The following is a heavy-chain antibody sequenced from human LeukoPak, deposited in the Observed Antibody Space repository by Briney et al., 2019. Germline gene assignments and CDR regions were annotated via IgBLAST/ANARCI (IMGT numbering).Heavy chain of an antibody. CDR1: RFTFSSYD. CDR3: VKGASGTNWFDP. J-gene: IGHJ5*02. V-gene: IGHV3-23*01. CDR2: ISGSGATT. Sequence: GGSLRLSCAASRFTFSSYDMTWVRQAPGKGLEWVSSISGSGATTYYADSVKGRFTISRDNSKNTLFLQMHSLRAEDTAIYYCVKGASGTNWFDPWGQGTLVTVSP. D-gene: IGHD1-26*01.